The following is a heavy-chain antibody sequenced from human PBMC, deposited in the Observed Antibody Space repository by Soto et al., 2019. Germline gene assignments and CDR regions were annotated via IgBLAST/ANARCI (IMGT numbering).Heavy chain of an antibody. Sequence: PSETLSLTCTVSGGSISSYYWSWIRQPPGKGLEWIGYIYYSGSTNYNPSLKSRVTISVDTSKNQFSLKLSSVTAADTAVYYCARLIPSYGDRQTVEYYYYMDVWGKGTTITVSS. D-gene: IGHD4-17*01. V-gene: IGHV4-59*08. CDR3: ARLIPSYGDRQTVEYYYYMDV. J-gene: IGHJ6*03. CDR1: GGSISSYY. CDR2: IYYSGST.